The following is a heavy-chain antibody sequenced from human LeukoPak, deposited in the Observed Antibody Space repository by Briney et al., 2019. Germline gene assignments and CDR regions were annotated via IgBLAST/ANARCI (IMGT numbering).Heavy chain of an antibody. CDR1: GFTFSSYA. Sequence: GRSLRLSCAASGFTFSSYAMHWVRQAPGKGLEWVAVISYDGSNKYYADSVKGRFTISRDNSKNTLYLQMNSLRAEDTAVYFCARDRASGGDSLDYWGQGTLVTVSS. D-gene: IGHD2-21*02. J-gene: IGHJ4*02. V-gene: IGHV3-30-3*01. CDR3: ARDRASGGDSLDY. CDR2: ISYDGSNK.